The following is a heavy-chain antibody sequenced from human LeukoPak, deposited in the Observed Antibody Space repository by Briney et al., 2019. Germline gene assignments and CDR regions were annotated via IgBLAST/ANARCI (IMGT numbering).Heavy chain of an antibody. Sequence: GGSLRLSCAASGFTFSSYAMSWVRQAPGKGLEWVSGTSHSGGSTYYADSVKGRFTISRDNSKDTLYLQMNSLRAEDTAVYYCGKAYSSGWYYFDSWGQGTLVTVSS. CDR2: TSHSGGST. CDR3: GKAYSSGWYYFDS. V-gene: IGHV3-23*01. D-gene: IGHD6-19*01. J-gene: IGHJ4*02. CDR1: GFTFSSYA.